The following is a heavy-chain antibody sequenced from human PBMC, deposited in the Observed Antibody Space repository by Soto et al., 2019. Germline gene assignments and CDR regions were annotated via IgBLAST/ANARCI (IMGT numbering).Heavy chain of an antibody. J-gene: IGHJ4*02. CDR2: IYSGGNT. D-gene: IGHD4-17*01. V-gene: IGHV3-66*01. Sequence: GSLRLSCAASGFTFSSYAMSWVRQAPGKGLEWVSVIYSGGNTYYADSVKGRFTISRDNSKNTLYLQMNSLRAEDTAVYYCARGVYGTLDYWGQGTLVTVSS. CDR3: ARGVYGTLDY. CDR1: GFTFSSYA.